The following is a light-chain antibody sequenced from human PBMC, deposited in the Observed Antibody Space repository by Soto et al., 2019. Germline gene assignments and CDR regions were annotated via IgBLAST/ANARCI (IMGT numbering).Light chain of an antibody. CDR1: SSNIGAGYD. J-gene: IGLJ2*01. CDR3: QSYDSSLSGSV. V-gene: IGLV1-40*01. Sequence: QSVLTQPPSVSAAPGQRVTISCTGSSSNIGAGYDVHWYQQLPGTAPKLLIYGNSNRPSGVPDRFSGSKSGTSASLAITGRQAEYEAEYYCQSYDSSLSGSVFGGGTKVTVL. CDR2: GNS.